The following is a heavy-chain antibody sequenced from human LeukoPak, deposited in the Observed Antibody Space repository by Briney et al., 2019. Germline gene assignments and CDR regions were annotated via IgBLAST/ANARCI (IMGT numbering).Heavy chain of an antibody. V-gene: IGHV1-2*02. D-gene: IGHD3-3*01. CDR1: GYTFTGYY. CDR3: ARGPTIFGVVIPLFDY. CDR2: INPNSGGT. Sequence: GASVKVSCKASGYTFTGYYMHWVRQAPGQGLEWMGWINPNSGGTNYAQKFQGRVTMTRDTSISTAYMELSRLRSDDTAVYYCARGPTIFGVVIPLFDYWGQGTLDTVSS. J-gene: IGHJ4*02.